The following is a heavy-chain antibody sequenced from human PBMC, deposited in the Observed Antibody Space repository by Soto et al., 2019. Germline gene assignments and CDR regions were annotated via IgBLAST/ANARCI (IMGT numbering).Heavy chain of an antibody. CDR2: IWYDGSNK. CDR1: GFTFSSYG. V-gene: IGHV3-33*01. Sequence: PGGSLRLSCAASGFTFSSYGMHWVRQAPGKGLEWVAVIWYDGSNKYYADSVKGRFTISRDNSKNTLYLQMNSLRAEDTAVYYCARTTRPIFGVVINGMDVWGQGTTVTVSS. D-gene: IGHD3-3*01. J-gene: IGHJ6*02. CDR3: ARTTRPIFGVVINGMDV.